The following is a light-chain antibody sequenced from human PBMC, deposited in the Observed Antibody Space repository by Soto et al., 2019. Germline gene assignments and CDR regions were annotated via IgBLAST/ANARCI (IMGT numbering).Light chain of an antibody. Sequence: IQLTQSPSSLSASIGDRVTITCRASQGISNYLAWYQQKPGKAPKLLIYGAVTLQSGVPSRFSGSGSGTDFTLTISSLQPDDLATYYCQQSHSTPPTFGPGTKLEIK. CDR3: QQSHSTPPT. CDR2: GAV. V-gene: IGKV1-9*01. CDR1: QGISNY. J-gene: IGKJ2*01.